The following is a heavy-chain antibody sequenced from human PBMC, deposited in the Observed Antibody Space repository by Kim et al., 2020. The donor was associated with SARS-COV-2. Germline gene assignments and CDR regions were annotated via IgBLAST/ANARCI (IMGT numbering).Heavy chain of an antibody. D-gene: IGHD6-19*01. CDR3: AREGSSGWYLGLGTHPAY. V-gene: IGHV3-30*01. J-gene: IGHJ4*02. Sequence: KGRFTISRDNSKNTLYLQMNSLRAEDTAVYYCAREGSSGWYLGLGTHPAYWGQGTLVTVSS.